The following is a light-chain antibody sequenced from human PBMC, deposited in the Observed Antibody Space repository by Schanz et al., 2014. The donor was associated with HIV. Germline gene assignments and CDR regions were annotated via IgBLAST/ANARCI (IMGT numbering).Light chain of an antibody. V-gene: IGLV2-14*03. J-gene: IGLJ2*01. CDR3: AAWDVSLNGPV. Sequence: SALTQPASVSGSPGQSITISCTGTSSDVGGYNYVSWYQQHPGKAPKLMIYDVSNRPSGVSNRFSGSKSGNTASLTVSGLQSEDEGDYYCAAWDVSLNGPVFGGGTKVTVL. CDR2: DVS. CDR1: SSDVGGYNY.